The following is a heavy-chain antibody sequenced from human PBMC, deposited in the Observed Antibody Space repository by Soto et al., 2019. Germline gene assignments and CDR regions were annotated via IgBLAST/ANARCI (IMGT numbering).Heavy chain of an antibody. V-gene: IGHV3-33*01. CDR1: GFTFSSYG. J-gene: IGHJ4*02. CDR3: ARRTWRAYYFDY. CDR2: IWYDGSNK. D-gene: IGHD1-1*01. Sequence: QVQLVESGGGVVQPGRSLRLSCAASGFTFSSYGMHWVRQAPGKGLEWVAVIWYDGSNKYYADSVKGRFTISRDNSKNTLYLQMNSLRAEDTAVYYCARRTWRAYYFDYWGQGTLVTVSS.